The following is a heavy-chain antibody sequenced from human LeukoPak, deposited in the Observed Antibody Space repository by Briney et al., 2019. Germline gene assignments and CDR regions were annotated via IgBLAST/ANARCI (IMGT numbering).Heavy chain of an antibody. Sequence: SETLSLSCTVSGGFISSYYWSWIRQPPGKGLEWIGYIYYSRTTEYNPSLKSRVTISADTSKNQFSLKLNSVTAADTAVYYCVRRQWELQYFDLWGRGTLVAVSS. D-gene: IGHD1-26*01. CDR3: VRRQWELQYFDL. CDR2: IYYSRTT. J-gene: IGHJ2*01. CDR1: GGFISSYY. V-gene: IGHV4-59*01.